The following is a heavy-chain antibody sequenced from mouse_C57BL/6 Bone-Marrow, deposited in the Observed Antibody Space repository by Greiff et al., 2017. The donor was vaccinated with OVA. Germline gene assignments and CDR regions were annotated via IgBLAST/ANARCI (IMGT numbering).Heavy chain of an antibody. J-gene: IGHJ2*01. V-gene: IGHV14-2*01. D-gene: IGHD2-2*01. CDR2: FDPEDGET. Sequence: EVQLQQSGAELVKPGASVKLSCTASGFNIKDYYTHWVKQRTEQGLEWIGRFDPEDGETKHAPKFQGKATITADTSSNTAYLQLSSLTSEDTAVYYCAREGLRHNWGQGTTLTVSS. CDR3: AREGLRHN. CDR1: GFNIKDYY.